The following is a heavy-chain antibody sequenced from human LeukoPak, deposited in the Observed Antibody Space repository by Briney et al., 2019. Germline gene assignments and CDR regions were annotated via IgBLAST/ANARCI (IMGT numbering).Heavy chain of an antibody. D-gene: IGHD5-24*01. V-gene: IGHV5-51*03. CDR3: ARAIVEGYNPYYFDY. CDR2: IYPGDSDT. J-gene: IGHJ4*02. Sequence: PGESLKISCKGSGYSFTSYWIGWVRQMPGKGLEWMGIIYPGDSDTRYSPSFQGQVTISADKSISTAYLQWSSLKASDTAMYYCARAIVEGYNPYYFDYWGQGTLVTVSS. CDR1: GYSFTSYW.